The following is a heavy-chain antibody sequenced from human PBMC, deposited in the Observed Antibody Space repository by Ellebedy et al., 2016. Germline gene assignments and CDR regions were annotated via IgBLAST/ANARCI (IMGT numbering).Heavy chain of an antibody. D-gene: IGHD5-24*01. CDR2: IKQDGVGK. Sequence: GESLKISCAASGFTFSTFSISWVRQAPGKGPEWVANIKQDGVGKSYVDSVQGRFTISRDSAKSPLYLQMNGLRAGDSAVYYCARIRAGGYNLYYFDYWGQGTPVTVSS. CDR1: GFTFSTFS. J-gene: IGHJ4*02. CDR3: ARIRAGGYNLYYFDY. V-gene: IGHV3-7*01.